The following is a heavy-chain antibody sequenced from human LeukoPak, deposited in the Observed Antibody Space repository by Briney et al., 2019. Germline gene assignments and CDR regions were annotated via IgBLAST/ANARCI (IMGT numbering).Heavy chain of an antibody. Sequence: SETLSLTCSVSGGSVSSGDYCWSWMRQPPGKGLEWIGYIYYTGSTYYNPSLKSRVTISVDTSKNQFSLKLSSVTAADTAVYYCARVGATRKQHWGQGTLVTVSS. CDR2: IYYTGST. D-gene: IGHD5-12*01. V-gene: IGHV4-30-4*08. CDR3: ARVGATRKQH. CDR1: GGSVSSGDYC. J-gene: IGHJ1*01.